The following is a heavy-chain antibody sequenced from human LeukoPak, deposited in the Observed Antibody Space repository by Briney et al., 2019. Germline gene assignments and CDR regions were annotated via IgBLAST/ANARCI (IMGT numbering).Heavy chain of an antibody. CDR3: ARVRLADERAWAY. CDR1: GYTFSDFY. Sequence: ASVKVSCKASGYTFSDFYIHWVRQAPGQGLEYVGWITPKSGDTYSPQRFQGRVTMTRDASISPAYMELNGLRSDDTAVYFCARVRLADERAWAYWGQGTLVTVSS. CDR2: ITPKSGDT. D-gene: IGHD3-3*02. J-gene: IGHJ4*02. V-gene: IGHV1-2*02.